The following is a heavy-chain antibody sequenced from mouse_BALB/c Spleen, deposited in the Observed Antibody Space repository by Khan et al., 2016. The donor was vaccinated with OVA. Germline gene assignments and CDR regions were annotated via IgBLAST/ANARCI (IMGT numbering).Heavy chain of an antibody. Sequence: EVQLQESGGGLVKPGGSLKLSCAASGFTFSDYYMYWVRQTPEKRLEWVATISDGGSYTYFPDSVEGRFTISRDNAKNNLYLQLISLKSEDTAMYYCTRGGYGAFGYWGQGTLVTVSA. V-gene: IGHV5-4*02. CDR3: TRGGYGAFGY. CDR1: GFTFSDYY. J-gene: IGHJ3*01. D-gene: IGHD2-14*01. CDR2: ISDGGSYT.